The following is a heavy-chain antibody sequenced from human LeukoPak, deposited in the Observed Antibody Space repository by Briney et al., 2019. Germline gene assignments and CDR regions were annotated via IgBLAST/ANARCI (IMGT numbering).Heavy chain of an antibody. CDR1: GYTFTSNY. J-gene: IGHJ4*02. V-gene: IGHV1-46*01. Sequence: ASVKVSCKASGYTFTSNYIHWVRQAPGQGLEWMGMIYPRDGSTSYAQKFQGRVTVTRDTSTSTVHMELSGLRSEDTAVYYCAKADSNGYYSFFDYWGQGTLVTVSS. D-gene: IGHD3-22*01. CDR2: IYPRDGST. CDR3: AKADSNGYYSFFDY.